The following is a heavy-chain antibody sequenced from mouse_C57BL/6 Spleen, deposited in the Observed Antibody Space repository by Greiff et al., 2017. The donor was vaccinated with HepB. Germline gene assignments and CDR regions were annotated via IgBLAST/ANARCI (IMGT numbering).Heavy chain of an antibody. J-gene: IGHJ4*01. CDR2: IRLKSDNYAT. CDR3: TDYGPYYAMDY. Sequence: EVKLVESGGGLVQPGGSMKLSCVASGFTFSNYWMNWVRQSPEKGLEWVAQIRLKSDNYATDYAESVKGRFTISRDDSKSSVYLQMNNLRAEDTGIYYCTDYGPYYAMDYWGQGTSVTVSS. V-gene: IGHV6-3*01. D-gene: IGHD1-1*01. CDR1: GFTFSNYW.